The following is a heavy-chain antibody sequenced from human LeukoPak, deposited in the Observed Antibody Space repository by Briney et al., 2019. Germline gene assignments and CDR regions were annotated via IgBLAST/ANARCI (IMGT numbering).Heavy chain of an antibody. D-gene: IGHD4-17*01. Sequence: ASVKVSCKASGYTFTSYGINWVRQATGQGLEWMGWMNPYSGDRGYAQKFQGRVSITSDTSIGTAYMELSSLRSDDTAVYFCARTTSLTTSGYDYWGQGTLVTVSS. V-gene: IGHV1-8*03. CDR2: MNPYSGDR. J-gene: IGHJ4*02. CDR1: GYTFTSYG. CDR3: ARTTSLTTSGYDY.